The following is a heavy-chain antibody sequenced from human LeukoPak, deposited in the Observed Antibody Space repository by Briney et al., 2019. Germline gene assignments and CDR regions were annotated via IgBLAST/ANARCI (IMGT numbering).Heavy chain of an antibody. D-gene: IGHD3-10*01. CDR1: GVSFSGYY. J-gene: IGHJ3*02. CDR3: ARDLSDYYGSGSYRPIDAFDI. CDR2: INHSGSP. Sequence: SETLSLTCAVYGVSFSGYYWSWIRQPPGKGLEWIGEINHSGSPNYNPSLKSRVTISIDTSKNQFSLKLSPVTAADTAVYYCARDLSDYYGSGSYRPIDAFDIWGQGTMVTVSS. V-gene: IGHV4-34*01.